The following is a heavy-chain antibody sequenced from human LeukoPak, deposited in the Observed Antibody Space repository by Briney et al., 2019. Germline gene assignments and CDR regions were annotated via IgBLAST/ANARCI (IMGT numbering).Heavy chain of an antibody. CDR3: ARRDNYDY. V-gene: IGHV3-74*01. D-gene: IGHD2-15*01. Sequence: GSLRLSCAASGFTLSGNWMHWVRQAPGKGLVWVSRINSDGCSTSYADSVRGSFTIYRDNAKNTLYLQMNSLRAEDTAVYYGARRDNYDYWGQGTLVTVSS. CDR1: GFTLSGNW. CDR2: INSDGCST. J-gene: IGHJ4*02.